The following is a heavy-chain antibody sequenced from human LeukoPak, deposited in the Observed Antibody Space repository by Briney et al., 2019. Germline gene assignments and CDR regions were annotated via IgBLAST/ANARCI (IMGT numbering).Heavy chain of an antibody. D-gene: IGHD3-16*01. CDR1: GESFSGYY. V-gene: IGHV4-34*01. J-gene: IGHJ6*03. CDR2: INHSGST. Sequence: KPSETLSLTCAVYGESFSGYYWSWIRQPPGKGLEWIGEINHSGSTNYNPSLKSRVTISVDTSKNQFSLKLSSVTAADTAVYYCARVVVRDYDYVWGGGGYYYYYMDVWGKGTTVTVSS. CDR3: ARVVVRDYDYVWGGGGYYYYYMDV.